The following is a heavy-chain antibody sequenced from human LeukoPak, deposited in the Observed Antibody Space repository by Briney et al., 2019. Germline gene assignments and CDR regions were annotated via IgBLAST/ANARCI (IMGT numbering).Heavy chain of an antibody. Sequence: GGSLRLSCAASGFTFSSYAMHRVRQAPGKGLEWVGVISYDGSNKYYADSVKGRFTISRDNSKNTLYLQMNSLRAEDTAVYYCASGSQRNYYYYGMDVWGQGTTVTVSS. CDR1: GFTFSSYA. CDR3: ASGSQRNYYYYGMDV. CDR2: ISYDGSNK. D-gene: IGHD1-26*01. V-gene: IGHV3-30-3*01. J-gene: IGHJ6*02.